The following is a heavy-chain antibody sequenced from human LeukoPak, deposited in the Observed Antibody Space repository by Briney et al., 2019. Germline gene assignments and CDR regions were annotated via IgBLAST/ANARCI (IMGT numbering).Heavy chain of an antibody. CDR2: IKSDGST. CDR1: GFTFSTYW. CDR3: ARAPSEIGGYYPEYFRH. Sequence: GGSLRLSCAASGFTFSTYWMHWVRQAPGKGLVWVSRIKSDGSTNYADSVKGRFTVSRDNAKNAVSLQMNSLRAEDTGVYYCARAPSEIGGYYPEYFRHWGQGTLVTVSS. J-gene: IGHJ1*01. D-gene: IGHD3-22*01. V-gene: IGHV3-74*01.